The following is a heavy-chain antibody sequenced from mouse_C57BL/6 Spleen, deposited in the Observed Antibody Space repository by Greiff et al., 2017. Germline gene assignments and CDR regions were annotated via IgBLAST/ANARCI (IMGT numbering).Heavy chain of an antibody. CDR2: IYPGDGDT. CDR3: ARTGYYGSSYYFDY. Sequence: VKLMESGPELVKPGASVKISCKASGYAFSSSWMNWVKQRPGTGLEWIGRIYPGDGDTNYNGKFKGKATLTADKSSSTAYMQLSSLTSEDSAVFFCARTGYYGSSYYFDYWGQGTTLTVSS. V-gene: IGHV1-82*01. J-gene: IGHJ2*01. D-gene: IGHD1-1*01. CDR1: GYAFSSSW.